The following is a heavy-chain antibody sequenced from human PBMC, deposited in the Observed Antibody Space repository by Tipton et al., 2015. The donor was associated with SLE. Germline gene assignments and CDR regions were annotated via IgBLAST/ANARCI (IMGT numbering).Heavy chain of an antibody. V-gene: IGHV3-30*18. D-gene: IGHD4-11*01. Sequence: SLRLSCAASGFTFSSYGMQWVRQAPGKGLEWVAVISYDGSNKYYADSVKGRFTISRDNSKKMLHLQMNSLRPEDTAVYYCAKVDSDYWYSDLWGRGTLVAVSS. CDR2: ISYDGSNK. CDR3: AKVDSDYWYSDL. J-gene: IGHJ2*01. CDR1: GFTFSSYG.